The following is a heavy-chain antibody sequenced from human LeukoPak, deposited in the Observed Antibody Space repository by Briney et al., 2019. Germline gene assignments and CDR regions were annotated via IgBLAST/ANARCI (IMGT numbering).Heavy chain of an antibody. CDR3: ARDAGIAAAGSLHYYWYFDL. CDR2: IYTSGST. Sequence: SETLSLTCTVSGGSISSYYWSWIRQPAGKGLEWIGRIYTSGSTNYNPSLKSRVTMSVDTSKNQFSLKLSSVTAADTAVYYCARDAGIAAAGSLHYYWYFDLWGRGTLVTVSS. V-gene: IGHV4-4*07. J-gene: IGHJ2*01. D-gene: IGHD6-13*01. CDR1: GGSISSYY.